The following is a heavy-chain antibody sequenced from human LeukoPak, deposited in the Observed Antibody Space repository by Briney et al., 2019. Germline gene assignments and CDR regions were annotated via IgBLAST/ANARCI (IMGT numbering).Heavy chain of an antibody. J-gene: IGHJ4*02. CDR3: ARHLSDITSSPNY. D-gene: IGHD2-2*01. CDR1: GYSFSSYW. Sequence: GESLKTSCKGSGYSFSSYWIAWVRQMPGKGLEWMGVIYPRDSRTTYSPSFQDQVTTSADKPISTAYLQWTSLKASDTAMYYCARHLSDITSSPNYWGPGTLVTVSS. CDR2: IYPRDSRT. V-gene: IGHV5-51*01.